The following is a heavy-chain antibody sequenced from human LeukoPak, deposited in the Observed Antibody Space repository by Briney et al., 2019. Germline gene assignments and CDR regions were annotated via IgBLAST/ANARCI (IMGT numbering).Heavy chain of an antibody. J-gene: IGHJ4*02. CDR3: ARDDGRGGATDY. CDR2: IKGDVGRT. D-gene: IGHD1-26*01. CDR1: GFTFSSYW. Sequence: GGSLRLSCAASGFTFSSYWMHCVRQAPGKGLVWVSRIKGDVGRTSYVDSVKGRLTISRDNAKNTRYLQMNSLRAEDTAVYYCARDDGRGGATDYWGQGTLVTVSS. V-gene: IGHV3-74*01.